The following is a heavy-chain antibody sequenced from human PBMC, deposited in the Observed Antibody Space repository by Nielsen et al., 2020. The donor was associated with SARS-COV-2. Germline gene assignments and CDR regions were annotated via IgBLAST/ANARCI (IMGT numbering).Heavy chain of an antibody. V-gene: IGHV3-64D*09. Sequence: GASLKLSCSASGFTFSSYAMHCIRQAPGKGLEYVSAISSNGGSTYYADSVKGRFTISRDNSKNTLYLQMSSLRAEDTAVYYCVKRLIAAAGSPDYYYGMDVWGQGTTVTVSS. D-gene: IGHD6-13*01. CDR1: GFTFSSYA. CDR3: VKRLIAAAGSPDYYYGMDV. CDR2: ISSNGGST. J-gene: IGHJ6*02.